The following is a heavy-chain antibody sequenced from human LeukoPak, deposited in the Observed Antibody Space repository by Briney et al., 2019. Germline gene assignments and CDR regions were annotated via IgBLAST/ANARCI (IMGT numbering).Heavy chain of an antibody. V-gene: IGHV4-59*11. CDR2: VYYNGLT. D-gene: IGHD6-19*01. CDR1: GGSISPHY. CDR3: ARVERAVAGTEEFFDY. J-gene: IGHJ4*02. Sequence: SETLSLTCTVSGGSISPHYWTWIRQTQGKGLEWIGYVYYNGLTSYNASLRSRLILSVDTARNQVSLKLTSVTAADTAVYYCARVERAVAGTEEFFDYWGQGTLVTVSS.